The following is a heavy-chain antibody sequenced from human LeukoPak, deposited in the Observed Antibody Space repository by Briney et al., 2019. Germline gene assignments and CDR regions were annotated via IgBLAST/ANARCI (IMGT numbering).Heavy chain of an antibody. Sequence: GGSLRLSCVVSGFPFSSPAMSWVRQPPAKGLEWVSAFSAGSTYYRDSVKGRFTISRDISKNTMFLEMNSLRAEDTAVYYCATDRYGYNNYFEYWGRGTLVTVSS. J-gene: IGHJ4*02. CDR2: FSAGST. CDR3: ATDRYGYNNYFEY. D-gene: IGHD5-24*01. V-gene: IGHV3-23*01. CDR1: GFPFSSPA.